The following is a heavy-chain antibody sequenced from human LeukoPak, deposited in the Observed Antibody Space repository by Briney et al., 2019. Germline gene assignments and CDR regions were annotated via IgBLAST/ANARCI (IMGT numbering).Heavy chain of an antibody. V-gene: IGHV3-53*01. J-gene: IGHJ4*02. CDR2: IYSGGST. Sequence: GGSLRLSCAASGFTFTSFCMSWVRQAPGKGLEWVSVIYSGGSTYYADSMKGRFTISRDNSKNTLYLQMNSLRAEDTAVYYCARDIRELGAAAGHFDYWGQGTLVTVSS. D-gene: IGHD6-13*01. CDR1: GFTFTSFC. CDR3: ARDIRELGAAAGHFDY.